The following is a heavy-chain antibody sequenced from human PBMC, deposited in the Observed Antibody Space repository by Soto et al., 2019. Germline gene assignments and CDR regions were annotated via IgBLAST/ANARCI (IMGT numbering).Heavy chain of an antibody. J-gene: IGHJ4*02. D-gene: IGHD3-22*01. CDR1: GFTFSSYA. V-gene: IGHV3-23*01. CDR2: ISGSGGST. Sequence: GGSLRLSCAASGFTFSSYAMSWVRQAPGKGLEWVSAISGSGGSTYYADSVKGRFTISRDNSKNTLYLQMNSLRAEDTAVYYCANLNPSSDYYDSSGPEDWGQGTLVTVSS. CDR3: ANLNPSSDYYDSSGPED.